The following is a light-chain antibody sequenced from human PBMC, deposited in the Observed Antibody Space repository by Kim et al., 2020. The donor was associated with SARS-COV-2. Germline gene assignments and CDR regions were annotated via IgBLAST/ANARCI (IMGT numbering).Light chain of an antibody. Sequence: SYELTQPPSVSVSPGQTASITCSGAKLGDKYACWYQQKPGQSPVLVIYQDSKRPSGIPERFSGSNSGNTATLTISGTQAMDEADYYCQAWDSSIHWVFGGGTQLTVL. V-gene: IGLV3-1*01. J-gene: IGLJ3*02. CDR1: KLGDKY. CDR3: QAWDSSIHWV. CDR2: QDS.